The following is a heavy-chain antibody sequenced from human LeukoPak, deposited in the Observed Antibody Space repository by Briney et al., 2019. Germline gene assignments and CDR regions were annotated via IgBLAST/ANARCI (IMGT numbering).Heavy chain of an antibody. CDR2: SYSGGST. CDR1: GFSVSNNY. D-gene: IGHD2-15*01. J-gene: IGHJ1*01. Sequence: GGPLRLSCAASGFSVSNNYMSWVRQAPGKGLEWVSVSYSGGSTFYADSVKGRFTISRDQSKNTLYLQMNSLRAEDTAVYYCASDSYSPEYFQHWGQGTLVTVSS. V-gene: IGHV3-66*01. CDR3: ASDSYSPEYFQH.